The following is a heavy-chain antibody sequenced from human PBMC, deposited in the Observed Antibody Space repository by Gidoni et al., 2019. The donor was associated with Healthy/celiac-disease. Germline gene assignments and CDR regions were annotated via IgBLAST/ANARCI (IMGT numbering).Heavy chain of an antibody. CDR3: ARDRDSSGSLDY. CDR2: IWYDGSNK. V-gene: IGHV3-33*01. J-gene: IGHJ4*02. Sequence: QVQLVESGGGVVQPGRSLRLSCAASGFTFSSYGMHWVRQAPGKGLEWVAVIWYDGSNKYYADSVKGRFTISRDNSKNTLYLQMNSLRAEDTAVYYCARDRDSSGSLDYWGQGTLVTVSS. CDR1: GFTFSSYG. D-gene: IGHD3-22*01.